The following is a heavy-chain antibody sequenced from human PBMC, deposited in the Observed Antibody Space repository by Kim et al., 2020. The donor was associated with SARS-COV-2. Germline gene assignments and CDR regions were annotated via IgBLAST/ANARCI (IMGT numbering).Heavy chain of an antibody. D-gene: IGHD2-21*01. V-gene: IGHV4-31*03. CDR3: ARGKLRWPFDY. J-gene: IGHJ4*02. CDR1: GGSISSGGYY. CDR2: IYYSGST. Sequence: SETLSLTCTVSGGSISSGGYYWSWIRQHPGKGLEWIGYIYYSGSTYYNPSLKSRVTISVDTSKNQFSLKLSSVTAADTAVYYCARGKLRWPFDYWGQGTLVTFSS.